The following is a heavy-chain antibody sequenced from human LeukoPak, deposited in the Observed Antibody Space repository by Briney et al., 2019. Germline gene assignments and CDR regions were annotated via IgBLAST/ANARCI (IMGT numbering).Heavy chain of an antibody. CDR3: VRAGYGDGLAP. Sequence: SQTLSLTCTVSGGSISSGNYYWTWNRQPAGKGIQWIGRIYTSGTTNYHPSLTSRLTISVDTSKIQFSLKLSSVTAADTAVYFCVRAGYGDGLAPWGQGTLVTVSS. CDR2: IYTSGTT. V-gene: IGHV4-61*02. J-gene: IGHJ5*02. CDR1: GGSISSGNYY. D-gene: IGHD4-17*01.